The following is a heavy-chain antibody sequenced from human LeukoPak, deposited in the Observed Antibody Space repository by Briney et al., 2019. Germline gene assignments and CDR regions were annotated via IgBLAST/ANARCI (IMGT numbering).Heavy chain of an antibody. J-gene: IGHJ4*02. CDR3: ARGYDY. V-gene: IGHV4-39*01. CDR2: INYSENT. D-gene: IGHD3-22*01. CDR1: SRSIIRSTYY. Sequence: PSDTLSLTCTVSSRSIIRSTYYWGWIRQPPGKGLDWTGIINYSENTYYNPSLKSRVTISVDTPNNQFSLNLTSMTAADTAVYYCARGYDYWGQGTLVTVSS.